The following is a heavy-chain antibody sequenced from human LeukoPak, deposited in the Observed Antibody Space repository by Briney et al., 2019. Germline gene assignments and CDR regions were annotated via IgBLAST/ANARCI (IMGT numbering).Heavy chain of an antibody. Sequence: GRSLRLSCAASGFTFDDYSMHWVRQAPGKGLEWVSCIIWNSGSIGYADSVKGRFTISRDNAKTSLYLQMNSRRAEDTALYYCAKALEWELRNYFDYWGQGPLVTVSS. J-gene: IGHJ4*02. V-gene: IGHV3-9*01. D-gene: IGHD1-26*01. CDR2: IIWNSGSI. CDR1: GFTFDDYS. CDR3: AKALEWELRNYFDY.